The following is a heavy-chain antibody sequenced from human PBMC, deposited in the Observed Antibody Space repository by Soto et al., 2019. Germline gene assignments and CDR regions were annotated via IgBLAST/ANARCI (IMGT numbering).Heavy chain of an antibody. J-gene: IGHJ4*02. CDR2: IWYDGSNK. CDR1: GFTFSSYG. D-gene: IGHD1-26*01. Sequence: QVQLVESGGGVVQPGRSLRLSCAASGFTFSSYGMHWVRQAPGKGLEWVAVIWYDGSNKYYADSVKGRFTISRDNSKNTMHLQMNSLRAEDTAVYYCARAPTGQWELPSYYFDYWGQGTLVTVSS. CDR3: ARAPTGQWELPSYYFDY. V-gene: IGHV3-33*01.